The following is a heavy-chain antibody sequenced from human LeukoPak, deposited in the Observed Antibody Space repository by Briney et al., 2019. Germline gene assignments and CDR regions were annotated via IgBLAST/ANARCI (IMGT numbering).Heavy chain of an antibody. CDR3: ATLPMVRGVTHGYGMDV. Sequence: PSETLSLTCTVSGGSISSSSYYWGWIRQPPGKGLEWIGSIYYSGSTYYNPSLKSRVTISVDTSKNQFSLKLSSVTAADTAVYYCATLPMVRGVTHGYGMDVWGQGTTVTVSS. CDR1: GGSISSSSYY. D-gene: IGHD3-10*01. CDR2: IYYSGST. V-gene: IGHV4-39*01. J-gene: IGHJ6*02.